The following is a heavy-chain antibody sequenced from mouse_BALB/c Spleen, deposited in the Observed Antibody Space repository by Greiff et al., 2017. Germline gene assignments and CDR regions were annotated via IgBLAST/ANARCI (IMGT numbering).Heavy chain of an antibody. V-gene: IGHV1-87*01. CDR3: SYGSSYWYFDV. D-gene: IGHD1-1*01. Sequence: QVHVKQSGAELARPGASVKLSCKASGYTFTSYWMQWVKQRPGQGLEWIGAIYPGDGDTRYTQKFKGKATLTADKSSSTAYMQLSSLASEDSAVYYCSYGSSYWYFDVWGAGTTVTVSS. J-gene: IGHJ1*01. CDR1: GYTFTSYW. CDR2: IYPGDGDT.